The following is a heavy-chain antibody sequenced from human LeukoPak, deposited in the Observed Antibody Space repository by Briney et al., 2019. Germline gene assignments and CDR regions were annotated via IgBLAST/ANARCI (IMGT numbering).Heavy chain of an antibody. D-gene: IGHD3-22*01. Sequence: SETLSLTCPVSGGSINNYYWNWIRQPPGKGLEWIGYIYYSGTTNYNPSLKSRVTISVDTSKNQFSLRLSSVTAADTAVYYCARFDTSGYRAFDYWGQGIPVTVSS. CDR3: ARFDTSGYRAFDY. CDR1: GGSINNYY. CDR2: IYYSGTT. V-gene: IGHV4-59*08. J-gene: IGHJ4*02.